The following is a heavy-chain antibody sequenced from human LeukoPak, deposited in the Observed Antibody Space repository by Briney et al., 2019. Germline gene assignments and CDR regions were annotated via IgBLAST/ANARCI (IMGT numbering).Heavy chain of an antibody. CDR2: ISAYNGDT. Sequence: GASVKVSCKASGYTFTSYGISWVRQAPGQGLEWMGWISAYNGDTNYAQKLQGRVTMTTDTSTSTAYMELRSLRSDDTAVYYCARDYPLMGHFHYDFWSAIDYWGQGTLVTVSS. CDR1: GYTFTSYG. J-gene: IGHJ4*02. D-gene: IGHD3-3*01. CDR3: ARDYPLMGHFHYDFWSAIDY. V-gene: IGHV1-18*01.